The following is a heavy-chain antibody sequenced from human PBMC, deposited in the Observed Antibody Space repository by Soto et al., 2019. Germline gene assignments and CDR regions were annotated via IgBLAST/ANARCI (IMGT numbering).Heavy chain of an antibody. CDR3: AHSVARVLMVYAPYWYFDL. D-gene: IGHD2-8*01. Sequence: QITLKESGPTLVKPTQTLTLTCTFSGFSLSTSGVGVGWIRQPPGKALEWLALIYWNDDKRYSPSLKSRLTITKDTSKNQVVLTMTNMDPVDTATYYCAHSVARVLMVYAPYWYFDLWGRGTLVTVSS. CDR1: GFSLSTSGVG. J-gene: IGHJ2*01. V-gene: IGHV2-5*01. CDR2: IYWNDDK.